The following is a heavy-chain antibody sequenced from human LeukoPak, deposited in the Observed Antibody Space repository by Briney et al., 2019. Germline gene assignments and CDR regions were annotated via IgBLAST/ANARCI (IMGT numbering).Heavy chain of an antibody. V-gene: IGHV4-39*07. CDR1: GGSISSTSYY. J-gene: IGHJ6*03. D-gene: IGHD6-6*01. CDR2: IYYSGST. CDR3: AREDSSSPMGYYYYYMDV. Sequence: SETLSLTCTVSGGSISSTSYYWGWIRQPPGKGLEWIGNIYYSGSTYYNPSLKSRVTISVDTSKNQFSLKLSSVTAADTAVYYCAREDSSSPMGYYYYYMDVWGKGTTVTVSS.